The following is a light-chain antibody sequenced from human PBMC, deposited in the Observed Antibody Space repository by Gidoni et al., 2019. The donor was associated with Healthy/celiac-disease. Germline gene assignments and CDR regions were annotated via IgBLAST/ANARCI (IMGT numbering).Light chain of an antibody. CDR1: QSISSW. Sequence: DIQMTQSPSTLSASVGDRVTITCRASQSISSWLAWYQQKPGKAPKHLIYKASSLESGVPSRFSGSGSRTEFTFTISSLQPDDLATYYCQQYNSYSWTFGQGTKVEIK. J-gene: IGKJ1*01. CDR2: KAS. CDR3: QQYNSYSWT. V-gene: IGKV1-5*03.